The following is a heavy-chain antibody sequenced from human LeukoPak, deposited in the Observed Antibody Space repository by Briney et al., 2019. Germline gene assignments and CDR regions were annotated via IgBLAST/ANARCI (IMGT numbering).Heavy chain of an antibody. CDR3: ARETPRGSGYLDY. CDR1: GYSISSGYY. D-gene: IGHD3-22*01. J-gene: IGHJ4*02. Sequence: SETLSLTCTVSGYSISSGYYWGWIRQPPGKGLEWIGSIYHSGSTYYNPSLKSRVTISVDTSKNQFSLKLSSVTAADTAVYYCARETPRGSGYLDYWGQGTLVTVSS. CDR2: IYHSGST. V-gene: IGHV4-38-2*02.